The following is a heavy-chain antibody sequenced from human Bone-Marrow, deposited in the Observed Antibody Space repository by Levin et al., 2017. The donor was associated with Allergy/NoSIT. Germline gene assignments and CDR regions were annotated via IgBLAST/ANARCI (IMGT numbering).Heavy chain of an antibody. CDR3: ARCHGDGRNYFHYGLDV. J-gene: IGHJ6*02. CDR2: VYISGTT. D-gene: IGHD4-17*01. V-gene: IGHV4-61*01. Sequence: KTSETLSLTCTVSGGSVSSGSSYWSWVRQPPGKGLEWIGYVYISGTTDYDPSLRGRVTMSIDRSKNQFSLRLTSVTAADTAVYYCARCHGDGRNYFHYGLDVWGQGTTVTVSS. CDR1: GGSVSSGSSY.